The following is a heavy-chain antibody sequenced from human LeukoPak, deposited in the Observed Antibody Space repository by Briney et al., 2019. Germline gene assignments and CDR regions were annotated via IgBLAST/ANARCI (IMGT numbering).Heavy chain of an antibody. CDR2: IYYSGST. J-gene: IGHJ6*02. Sequence: SGTLSLTCAVSGGSISSSNWWSWVRQPPGKGLEWIGYIYYSGSTNYNPSLKSRVTMSVDTSKNQFSLKLSSVTAADTAVYYCARENYYGMDVWGQGTTVIVSS. V-gene: IGHV4-4*02. CDR3: ARENYYGMDV. CDR1: GGSISSSNW.